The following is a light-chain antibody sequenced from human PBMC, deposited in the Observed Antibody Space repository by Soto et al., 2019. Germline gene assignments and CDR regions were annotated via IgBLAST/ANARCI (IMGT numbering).Light chain of an antibody. J-gene: IGLJ2*01. CDR1: NIGSKS. Sequence: SYELTQPPSVSVAPGKTARITCGGNNIGSKSVHWYQQKPGQAPVLVIYYDSDRPSGIPERFSGSNSGNPATLTISRVEDGDEADYYCQVWDSSSDQNVVFGGGTKLTVL. CDR2: YDS. V-gene: IGLV3-21*04. CDR3: QVWDSSSDQNVV.